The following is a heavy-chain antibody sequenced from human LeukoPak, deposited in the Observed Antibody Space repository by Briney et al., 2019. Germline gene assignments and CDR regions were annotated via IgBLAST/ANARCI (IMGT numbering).Heavy chain of an antibody. CDR3: ARHRYYYDSSGYYYQP. CDR1: GASISSYY. V-gene: IGHV4-59*01. CDR2: IYYSGST. J-gene: IGHJ5*02. Sequence: PSETLSLTCTVSGASISSYYWSWIRQPPGKGLEWIGYIYYSGSTNSNPSLKSRVTISVDTSKNQFSLRLSSVTAADTAVYYCARHRYYYDSSGYYYQPWGQGTLVTVSS. D-gene: IGHD3-22*01.